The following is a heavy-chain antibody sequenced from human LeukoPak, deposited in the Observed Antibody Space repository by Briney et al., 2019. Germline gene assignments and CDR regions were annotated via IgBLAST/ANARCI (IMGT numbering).Heavy chain of an antibody. CDR2: ISSSSSYI. CDR3: ARESYDSGSYYNNWFDP. Sequence: PGGSLRLSCAASGFTFSSYSMNWVRQAPGKGLDWVSSISSSSSYIYYADSVKGRFTISRDNAKNSLYLQMNSLRAEDTAVYYCARESYDSGSYYNNWFDPWGQGTPVTVSS. J-gene: IGHJ5*02. V-gene: IGHV3-21*01. CDR1: GFTFSSYS. D-gene: IGHD3-10*01.